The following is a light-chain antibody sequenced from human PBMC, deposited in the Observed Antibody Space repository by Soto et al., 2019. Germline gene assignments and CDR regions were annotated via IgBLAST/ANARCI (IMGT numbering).Light chain of an antibody. CDR1: HYVYSD. CDR3: QQYNNWPRT. J-gene: IGKJ1*01. Sequence: EIVMTQSPATLSVSPGERATLSCTASHYVYSDLAWYHQKPGQAPRLLIYGASTRATGIPARFSGSGSGTEFTLTINSLQSEDFAVYYCQQYNNWPRTFGQGTKVDIK. CDR2: GAS. V-gene: IGKV3-15*01.